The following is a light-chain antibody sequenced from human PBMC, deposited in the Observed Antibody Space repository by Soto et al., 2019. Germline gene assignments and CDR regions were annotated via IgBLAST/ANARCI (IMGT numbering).Light chain of an antibody. CDR3: LLFYGGVHI. J-gene: IGLJ1*01. CDR2: KVS. CDR1: TGAVTSDYF. V-gene: IGLV7-43*01. Sequence: QAVVTQEPSLTVSPGGTVTLTCACSTGAVTSDYFPNWFQQKPGQAPRALIYKVSNRHSWTPARFSGSLLGGKAALTLSPVQPEDEADYYCLLFYGGVHIFGGGTKLTVL.